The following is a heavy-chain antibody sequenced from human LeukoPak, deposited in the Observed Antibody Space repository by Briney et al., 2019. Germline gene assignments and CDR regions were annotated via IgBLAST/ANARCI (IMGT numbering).Heavy chain of an antibody. CDR1: GGTFSSYA. CDR3: ARGYSYGGLRGWLFDY. D-gene: IGHD2-21*01. CDR2: IIPIFGTA. J-gene: IGHJ4*02. Sequence: SVKVSCKASGGTFSSYAISWVRQAPGQGLEWMGRIIPIFGTANYAQQFQGRVTITTDESTSTAYMELSSLRSEDTAVYYCARGYSYGGLRGWLFDYWGQGTLVTVPS. V-gene: IGHV1-69*05.